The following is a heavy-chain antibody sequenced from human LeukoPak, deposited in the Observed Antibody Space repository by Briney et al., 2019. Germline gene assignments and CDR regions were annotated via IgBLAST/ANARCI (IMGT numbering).Heavy chain of an antibody. CDR1: GGSISSSSYY. D-gene: IGHD3-22*01. CDR3: ARYDSSGMVY. V-gene: IGHV4-39*01. Sequence: SGTLSLTCTVSGGSISSSSYYWGWIRQPPGKGLEWIGSIYYSGSTYYNPSLKSRVTISVDTSKNQFSLKLSSVTAADTAVYYCARYDSSGMVYWGQGTLVTVSS. J-gene: IGHJ4*02. CDR2: IYYSGST.